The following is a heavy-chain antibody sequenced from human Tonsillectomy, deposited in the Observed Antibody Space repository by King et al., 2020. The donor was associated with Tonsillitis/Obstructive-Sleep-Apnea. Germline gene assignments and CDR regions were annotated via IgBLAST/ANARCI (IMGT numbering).Heavy chain of an antibody. CDR3: ARDPRITIFGVAHPGFDL. J-gene: IGHJ2*01. CDR1: GGSISGGGYY. D-gene: IGHD3-3*01. CDR2: IYYTGST. V-gene: IGHV4-31*03. Sequence: VPLQESGPGLVKPSQTLSLTCTVSGGSISGGGYYWSWIRQHPGKGLEWIGYIYYTGSTYYNPSLKSRVTISLDTSKNQFSLKLTSVTAADTAVYYCARDPRITIFGVAHPGFDLWGRGTLVTVSS.